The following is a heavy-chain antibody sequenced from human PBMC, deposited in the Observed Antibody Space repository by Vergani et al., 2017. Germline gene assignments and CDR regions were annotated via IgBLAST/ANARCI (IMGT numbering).Heavy chain of an antibody. Sequence: QVQLQESGPGLVEPSQTLSLTCSVSGDSISSGDYYWNWLRQHPGKGLEWIGYIYSTGSTHHNPSLRRRINMSVDTSKNQFSLKLNSVTAADTAMYYCARMGGYDEGDAFRIGYFDSWGPGILVTVSS. CDR3: ARMGGYDEGDAFRIGYFDS. CDR1: GDSISSGDYY. V-gene: IGHV4-31*03. J-gene: IGHJ4*02. D-gene: IGHD3-22*01. CDR2: IYSTGST.